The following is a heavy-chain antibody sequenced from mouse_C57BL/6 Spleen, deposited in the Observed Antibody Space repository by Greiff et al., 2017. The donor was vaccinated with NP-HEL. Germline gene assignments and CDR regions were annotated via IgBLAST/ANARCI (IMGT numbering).Heavy chain of an antibody. J-gene: IGHJ4*01. CDR3: ARLWLLRGDY. D-gene: IGHD2-3*01. CDR2: IYPGDGDT. V-gene: IGHV1-82*01. CDR1: GYAFSSSW. Sequence: QVQLQQSGPELVKPGASVKISCKASGYAFSSSWMNWVKQRPGQGLEWIGRIYPGDGDTNYNGKFKGKATLTADKSSSTAYMQLSSLTSEDSAVYFCARLWLLRGDYWGQRTSVTVSS.